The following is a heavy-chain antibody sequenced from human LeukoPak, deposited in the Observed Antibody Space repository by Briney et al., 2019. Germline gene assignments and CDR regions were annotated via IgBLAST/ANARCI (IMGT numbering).Heavy chain of an antibody. J-gene: IGHJ4*02. Sequence: SETLSLTCTVSGGSVNSGNYYWNWVRQPPGRGLEWIGYIYYSGSTNYNPSLKSRITMSVDTSKNQLSLKLSSVTAADTAMYYCARGWQWFDYWGQGTLVTVSS. CDR3: ARGWQWFDY. V-gene: IGHV4-61*01. D-gene: IGHD6-19*01. CDR2: IYYSGST. CDR1: GGSVNSGNYY.